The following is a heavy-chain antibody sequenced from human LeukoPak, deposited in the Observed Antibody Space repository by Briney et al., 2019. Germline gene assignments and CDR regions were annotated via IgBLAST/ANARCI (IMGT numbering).Heavy chain of an antibody. V-gene: IGHV3-7*03. CDR3: AKELGGPRYYDY. Sequence: GGSLRLSCAASGFNFNNYWMSWLRQAPGKGLEWVANIKDDGSEEYYVDSVKGRFTIVRDNAYNSLYLQMNSLRAEDTAVFYCAKELGGPRYYDYWGQGTLVTVSS. CDR1: GFNFNNYW. CDR2: IKDDGSEE. J-gene: IGHJ4*02. D-gene: IGHD4-23*01.